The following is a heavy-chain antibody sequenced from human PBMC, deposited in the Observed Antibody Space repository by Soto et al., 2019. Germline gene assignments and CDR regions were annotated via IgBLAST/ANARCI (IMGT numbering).Heavy chain of an antibody. D-gene: IGHD3-10*01. CDR1: GFTFSSYS. Sequence: EVQLLESGGGLVQPGGSLRLSCAASGFTFSSYSMNWVRQAPGKGLELVETVGGGGENTFYADSVKGRFTISSDDSQNTLYLQMTCLRAEDTAVYFCAKRDSGSGRSPPLINSWGQGTLVTVSS. CDR2: VGGGGENT. J-gene: IGHJ4*02. V-gene: IGHV3-23*01. CDR3: AKRDSGSGRSPPLINS.